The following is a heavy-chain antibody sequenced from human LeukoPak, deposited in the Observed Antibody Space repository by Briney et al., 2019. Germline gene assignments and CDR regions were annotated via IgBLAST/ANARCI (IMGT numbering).Heavy chain of an antibody. J-gene: IGHJ4*01. V-gene: IGHV4-59*13. CDR3: ATRRADGSWYGVFDF. D-gene: IGHD3-10*01. Sequence: SETLSLTCSVSGVSMTGYYWNWIRQAPGKAPEWIGYIYSSGSTNYNPSLNSRVTMSLDASKNQFSLKLTFVTAADTAVYYCATRRADGSWYGVFDFWSRGTLVTVSS. CDR2: IYSSGST. CDR1: GVSMTGYY.